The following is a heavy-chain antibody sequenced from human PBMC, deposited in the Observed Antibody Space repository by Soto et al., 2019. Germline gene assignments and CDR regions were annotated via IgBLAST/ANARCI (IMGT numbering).Heavy chain of an antibody. CDR1: GYTFTNYG. CDR2: INAHNGNT. J-gene: IGHJ5*02. Sequence: QVQLVQSGAEVKKPGASVKVSCKASGYTFTNYGISWVRQAPGQGLEWMGWINAHNGNTNSAQKLQGRVTMTTDPSTTTAYTELRSLRSDDTAVDYCARVLPPFDPWGQGTLVTVSS. V-gene: IGHV1-18*01. CDR3: ARVLPPFDP.